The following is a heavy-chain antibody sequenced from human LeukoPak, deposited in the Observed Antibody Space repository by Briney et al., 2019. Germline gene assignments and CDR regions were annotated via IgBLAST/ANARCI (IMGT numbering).Heavy chain of an antibody. V-gene: IGHV3-23*01. CDR1: GFTFSSYS. Sequence: PGGSLRLSWAASGFTFSSYSMNWVRQAPGKGLEWGSGISGTGGSTYYADSVQGRFTISRDNSTNTLYLQMNSPRAEDTALYYSAKSGSQRPDYWGQGTLVTVSS. J-gene: IGHJ4*02. D-gene: IGHD3-10*01. CDR2: ISGTGGST. CDR3: AKSGSQRPDY.